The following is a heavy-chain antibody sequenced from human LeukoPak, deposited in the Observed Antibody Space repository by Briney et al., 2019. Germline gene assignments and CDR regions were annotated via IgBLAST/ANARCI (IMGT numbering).Heavy chain of an antibody. D-gene: IGHD5-12*01. V-gene: IGHV3-30*02. Sequence: GGSLRLSCAASGFTFSSYGMSWVRQAPGKGLEWVAFIRYDGSNKYYADSVKGRFTISRDNSKNTLYLQMKSLRAEDTAVYYCAKGGGYEARYYYYYLDVWGKGTTVTISS. CDR3: AKGGGYEARYYYYYLDV. J-gene: IGHJ6*03. CDR1: GFTFSSYG. CDR2: IRYDGSNK.